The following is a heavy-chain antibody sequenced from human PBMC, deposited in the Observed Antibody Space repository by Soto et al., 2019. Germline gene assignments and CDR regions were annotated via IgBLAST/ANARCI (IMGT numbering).Heavy chain of an antibody. D-gene: IGHD2-15*01. CDR3: ARHPSGRGYYYGMDV. CDR2: IIPIFGTA. Sequence: QVQLVQSGAEVKKPGSSVKVSCKASGGTFSSYAISWVRQAPGQGLEWMGGIIPIFGTANYAQKFQGRVTLPXXXSXXTAYMELSSLRSEDTAVYYCARHPSGRGYYYGMDVWGQGTTVTVSS. V-gene: IGHV1-69*05. CDR1: GGTFSSYA. J-gene: IGHJ6*02.